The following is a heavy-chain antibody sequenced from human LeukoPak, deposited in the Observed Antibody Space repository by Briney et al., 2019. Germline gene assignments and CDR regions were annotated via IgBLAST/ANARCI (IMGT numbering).Heavy chain of an antibody. J-gene: IGHJ3*02. CDR3: AREVNIQADSDAFDI. CDR2: ISYSGSA. CDR1: GGSFRSRNYL. Sequence: TSETLSLTCTVSGGSFRSRNYLWSWIRQTPGEGLEWIGYISYSGSAYYNPSLKSRVTISIDTSNSQFSLRLRSVPAADTAVYYCAREVNIQADSDAFDIWGPGTTVTVSS. D-gene: IGHD1/OR15-1a*01. V-gene: IGHV4-30-4*08.